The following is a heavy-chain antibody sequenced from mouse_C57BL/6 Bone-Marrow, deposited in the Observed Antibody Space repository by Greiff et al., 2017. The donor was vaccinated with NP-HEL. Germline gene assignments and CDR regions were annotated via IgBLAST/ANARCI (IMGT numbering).Heavy chain of an antibody. J-gene: IGHJ2*01. V-gene: IGHV2-9-1*01. Sequence: QVQLQQSGPGLVAPSQSLSITCTVSGFSLTSYAISWVRQPPGKGLEWLGVIWTGGGTNYNSALKSRLSISKDNSKSQVFLKMNSLQTDDTARYYCARYDGTPRGYFDYWGQGTTLTVSS. CDR1: GFSLTSYA. CDR3: ARYDGTPRGYFDY. CDR2: IWTGGGT. D-gene: IGHD2-3*01.